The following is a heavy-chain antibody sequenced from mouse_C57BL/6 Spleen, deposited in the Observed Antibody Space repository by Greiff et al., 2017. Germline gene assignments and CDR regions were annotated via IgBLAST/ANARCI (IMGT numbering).Heavy chain of an antibody. Sequence: VQLKESGPELVKPGDSVKISCKASGYSFTGYFMNWVMQSHGKSLEWIGRINPYNGDTFYNQKFKGKATLTVDKSSSTAHMELRSLTSEDSAVYYCARGNDYDGRGFDYWGQGTTLTVSS. V-gene: IGHV1-20*01. CDR3: ARGNDYDGRGFDY. CDR1: GYSFTGYF. J-gene: IGHJ2*01. CDR2: INPYNGDT. D-gene: IGHD2-4*01.